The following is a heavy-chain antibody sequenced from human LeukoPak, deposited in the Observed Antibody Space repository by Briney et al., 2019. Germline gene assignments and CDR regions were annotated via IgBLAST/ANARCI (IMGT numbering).Heavy chain of an antibody. D-gene: IGHD5-12*01. V-gene: IGHV4-31*03. CDR3: ARAGIGYSGYEDY. CDR2: IYYSGST. J-gene: IGHJ4*02. CDR1: GGSISSGGYY. Sequence: SETLSHTCTVSGGSISSGGYYWSWIRQHPGKGLEWIGYIYYSGSTYYNPSLKSRVTISVDTSKNQFSLKLSSVTAADTAVYYCARAGIGYSGYEDYWGQGTLVTVSS.